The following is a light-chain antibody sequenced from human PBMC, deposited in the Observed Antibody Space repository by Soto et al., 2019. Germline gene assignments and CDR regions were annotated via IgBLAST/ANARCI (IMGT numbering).Light chain of an antibody. CDR3: QQYDEWPLT. CDR1: QSVKSR. V-gene: IGKV3-15*01. CDR2: DAF. J-gene: IGKJ4*01. Sequence: EKVMTQSPATLSVSPGERATLSCRASQSVKSRLAWYQQKPGQAPRLLIYDAFTRATGIPARFSGSASGTEFTLTISSLQSEDFAVYYCQQYDEWPLTLGGGIKVDIK.